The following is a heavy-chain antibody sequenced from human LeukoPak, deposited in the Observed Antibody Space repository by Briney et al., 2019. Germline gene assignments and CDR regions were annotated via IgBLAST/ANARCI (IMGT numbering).Heavy chain of an antibody. Sequence: ASVKVSCKASGYTFTSYGISWVRQAPGQGLEWMGWISAYNGNTNYAQKLQGRVTMTTDTSTGTAYMELRSLRSDDTAVYYCARANVLRYFPDYWGQGTLVTVSS. CDR3: ARANVLRYFPDY. J-gene: IGHJ4*02. D-gene: IGHD3-9*01. CDR1: GYTFTSYG. V-gene: IGHV1-18*01. CDR2: ISAYNGNT.